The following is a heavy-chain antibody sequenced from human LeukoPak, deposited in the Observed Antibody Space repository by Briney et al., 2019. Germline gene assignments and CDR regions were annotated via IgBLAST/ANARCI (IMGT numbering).Heavy chain of an antibody. D-gene: IGHD3-22*01. Sequence: SVKVSCKASGGTFSSYAISWVRQAPGQGLEWMGRIIPILGIANYAQKFQGRVTITADKSTSTAYMELSSLRSEDTAVYYCARHSGVVVIRPFDYWGQGTLVTVSS. CDR2: IIPILGIA. J-gene: IGHJ4*02. CDR1: GGTFSSYA. V-gene: IGHV1-69*04. CDR3: ARHSGVVVIRPFDY.